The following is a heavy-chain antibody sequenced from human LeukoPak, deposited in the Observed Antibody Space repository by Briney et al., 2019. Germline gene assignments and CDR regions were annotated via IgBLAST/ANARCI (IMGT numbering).Heavy chain of an antibody. Sequence: GGSLRLSCAASGFTFSSYEMNWVRQAPGKGLEWVSYISSGSTYIYYADSVKGRFTISRDNAKNSLYLQMNSLRAEDTAVYYCARDQGAGYWYFDLWGRGTLVSVSS. CDR3: ARDQGAGYWYFDL. J-gene: IGHJ2*01. V-gene: IGHV3-21*01. CDR2: ISSGSTYI. CDR1: GFTFSSYE. D-gene: IGHD4/OR15-4a*01.